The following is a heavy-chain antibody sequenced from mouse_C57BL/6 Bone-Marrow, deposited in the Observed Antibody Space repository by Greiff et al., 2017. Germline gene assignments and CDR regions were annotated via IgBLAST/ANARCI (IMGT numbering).Heavy chain of an antibody. CDR3: ATAYYGSSYNWYFDV. J-gene: IGHJ1*03. CDR2: IWSGGST. CDR1: GFSLTSYG. V-gene: IGHV2-2*01. D-gene: IGHD1-1*01. Sequence: VQLQQSGPGLVQPSQSLSITCTVSGFSLTSYGVHWVRQSPGKGLEWLGVIWSGGSTDYNAAFISRLSISKDNSKSQVFFKMNSLQADDTAIYYCATAYYGSSYNWYFDVGGRGTTVTVSS.